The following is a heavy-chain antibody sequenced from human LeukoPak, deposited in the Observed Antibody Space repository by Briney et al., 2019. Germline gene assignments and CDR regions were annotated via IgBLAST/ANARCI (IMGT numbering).Heavy chain of an antibody. D-gene: IGHD2-15*01. Sequence: GGSLRLSCAAFGFTFSSYGMHWVRQAPGKGLEWVSYISSSSSTIYYADSVKGRFTISRDNAKNSLYLQMNSLRDEDTAVYYCAREGCSGGSCYQIFDYWGQETLVTVSS. J-gene: IGHJ4*02. CDR1: GFTFSSYG. CDR2: ISSSSSTI. V-gene: IGHV3-48*02. CDR3: AREGCSGGSCYQIFDY.